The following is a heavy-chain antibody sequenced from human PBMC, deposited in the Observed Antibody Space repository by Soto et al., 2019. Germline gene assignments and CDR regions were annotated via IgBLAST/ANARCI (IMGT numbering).Heavy chain of an antibody. V-gene: IGHV4-4*07. Sequence: QVQLQESGPGLVKPSETLSLTCTVSGVSITPYFWSWIRQPAGEAPEWLGHIYASGRTTYNPSLKGRVTRFVSQTQVSLRLTSVTAADTAVYYCARHFDVDPSLDHYYFDLWGRGALVTVSS. J-gene: IGHJ2*01. CDR1: GVSITPYF. CDR3: ARHFDVDPSLDHYYFDL. CDR2: IYASGRT. D-gene: IGHD3-9*01.